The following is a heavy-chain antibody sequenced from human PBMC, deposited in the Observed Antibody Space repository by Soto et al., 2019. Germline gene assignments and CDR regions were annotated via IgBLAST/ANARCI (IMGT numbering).Heavy chain of an antibody. Sequence: GGSLRLSCAASGFTFSTYGMNWVRQAPGKGLEWVAVIWYDGSQKYYTDSVKGRFTVSRDNSKNTLYLQMNNLRVEDTAVYYCARVDCTGGSCRPYYYYDMDVWGQGTTVTVSS. CDR1: GFTFSTYG. CDR2: IWYDGSQK. V-gene: IGHV3-33*01. CDR3: ARVDCTGGSCRPYYYYDMDV. D-gene: IGHD2-15*01. J-gene: IGHJ6*02.